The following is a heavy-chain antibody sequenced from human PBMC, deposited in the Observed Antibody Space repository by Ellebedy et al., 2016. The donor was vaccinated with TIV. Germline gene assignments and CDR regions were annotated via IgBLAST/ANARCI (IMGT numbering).Heavy chain of an antibody. CDR2: INPNDGGT. V-gene: IGHV1-2*02. J-gene: IGHJ4*02. D-gene: IGHD6-13*01. Sequence: ASVKVSCKASGYTFTGYYMHWVRQAPGQGLEWMGWINPNDGGTNYAQKFQGRVTMTRDTSTSTAYMELSSLRSDDTAVYYCAALPYISRSSAYWGQGTLVTVSS. CDR1: GYTFTGYY. CDR3: AALPYISRSSAY.